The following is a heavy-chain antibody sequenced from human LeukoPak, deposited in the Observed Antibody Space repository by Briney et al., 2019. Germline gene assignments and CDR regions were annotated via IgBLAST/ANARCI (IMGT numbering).Heavy chain of an antibody. CDR3: ARVTYLRPYQLDY. CDR2: ISLDSGNT. Sequence: GASVKVSCKASGYTFANYGINWVRQAPGQGLEWVGWISLDSGNTGYAQRVQGRVTLTTDTSTSTAYMELRSLRSDDTAVYFCARVTYLRPYQLDYWGQGTLVSISS. CDR1: GYTFANYG. J-gene: IGHJ4*02. D-gene: IGHD2-2*01. V-gene: IGHV1-18*01.